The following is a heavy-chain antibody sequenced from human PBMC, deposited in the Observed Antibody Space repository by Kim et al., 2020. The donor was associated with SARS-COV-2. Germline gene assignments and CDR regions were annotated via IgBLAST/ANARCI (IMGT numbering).Heavy chain of an antibody. CDR3: AREDYYDSSGLHDAFDI. V-gene: IGHV1-69*01. D-gene: IGHD3-22*01. J-gene: IGHJ3*02. Sequence: FQGRVKITADESTSTAYMELSSLRSEDTAVYYCAREDYYDSSGLHDAFDIWGQGTMVTVSS.